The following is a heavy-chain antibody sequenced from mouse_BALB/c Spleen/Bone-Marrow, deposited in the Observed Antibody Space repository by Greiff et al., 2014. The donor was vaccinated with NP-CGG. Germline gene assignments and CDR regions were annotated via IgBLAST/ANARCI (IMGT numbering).Heavy chain of an antibody. V-gene: IGHV14-3*02. CDR1: GFNIKDTY. CDR2: IDPANGNT. Sequence: VQLQQPGAELVKPGASVKLSCTASGFNIKDTYMHWVKQRPEQGLEWIGRIDPANGNTKYDPKFQGKATITADTSSNTAYLQLSSLTSEDTAVYYCARGYYDYDLDYRGQGATLTVSS. D-gene: IGHD2-4*01. J-gene: IGHJ2*01. CDR3: ARGYYDYDLDY.